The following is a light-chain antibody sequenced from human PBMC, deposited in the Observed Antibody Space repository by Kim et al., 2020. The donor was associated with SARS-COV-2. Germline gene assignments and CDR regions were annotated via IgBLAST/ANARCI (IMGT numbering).Light chain of an antibody. V-gene: IGKV3-20*01. CDR3: QQYGQSPWT. CDR2: GATCRAF. CDR1: RTVSSSD. Sequence: RAALSCSASRTVSSSDGAWYQPKPGQARRLLLYGATCRAFSRATGIPDRFSGSGSGTDFSLTISRLEPEDFAVYYCQQYGQSPWTFGQGTKVDIK. J-gene: IGKJ1*01.